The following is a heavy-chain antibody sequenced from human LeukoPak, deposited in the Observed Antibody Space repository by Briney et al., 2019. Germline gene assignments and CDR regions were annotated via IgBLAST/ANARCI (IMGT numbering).Heavy chain of an antibody. CDR1: GGSISSSSYY. D-gene: IGHD6-19*01. Sequence: SETLSLTCTVSGGSISSSSYYWGWIRQPPGEGLEWIGSIYYSGRTYYNPSLKSRVTISVDTSKNQFSLKLSSVTAADTAVYYCAREVVSLSEGGIAVAGTWYYYYYGMDVWGQGTTVTVSS. CDR3: AREVVSLSEGGIAVAGTWYYYYYGMDV. CDR2: IYYSGRT. V-gene: IGHV4-39*07. J-gene: IGHJ6*02.